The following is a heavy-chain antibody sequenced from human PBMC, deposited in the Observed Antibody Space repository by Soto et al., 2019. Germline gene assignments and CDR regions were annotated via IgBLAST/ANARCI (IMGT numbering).Heavy chain of an antibody. CDR3: ARDHGDYDILTGYYLYYYYYYGMDV. J-gene: IGHJ6*02. CDR1: GYTFTSYL. D-gene: IGHD3-9*01. V-gene: IGHV1-18*01. CDR2: IIAYNGNT. Sequence: ASVKVSCKASGYTFTSYLISWVLQAPGQGLEWMGWIIAYNGNTNYAQKLQGRVTMTTDTSTSTAYMELRSLRSDDTAVYYCARDHGDYDILTGYYLYYYYYYGMDVWGQGTTVTVSS.